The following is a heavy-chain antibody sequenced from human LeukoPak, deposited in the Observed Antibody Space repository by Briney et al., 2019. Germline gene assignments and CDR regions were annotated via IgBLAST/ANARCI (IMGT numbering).Heavy chain of an antibody. Sequence: SETLSLTCTVSGGSIRSTSYYWGWIRQPPGKGLEWIGSIYYSGSTYYNPSLKSRVTISVDTSKNQFSLKLSSVTAADTAVYYCARVNGGYYYMDVWGKGTTVTVSS. CDR2: IYYSGST. D-gene: IGHD3-10*01. J-gene: IGHJ6*03. CDR3: ARVNGGYYYMDV. V-gene: IGHV4-39*07. CDR1: GGSIRSTSYY.